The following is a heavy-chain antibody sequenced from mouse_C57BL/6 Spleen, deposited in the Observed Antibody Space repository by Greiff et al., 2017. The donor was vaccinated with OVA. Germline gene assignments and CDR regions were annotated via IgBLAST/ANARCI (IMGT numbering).Heavy chain of an antibody. Sequence: QVQLQQPGAELVKPGASVKLSCKASGYTFTSYWMHWVKQRPGQGLEWIGMIHPNSGSTNYNEKFKSKATLTVDKSSSTAYMQLSSLTSEDSAVYYCAGGVTTVVDWYFDVWGTGTTVTVSS. V-gene: IGHV1-64*01. J-gene: IGHJ1*03. D-gene: IGHD1-1*01. CDR3: AGGVTTVVDWYFDV. CDR1: GYTFTSYW. CDR2: IHPNSGST.